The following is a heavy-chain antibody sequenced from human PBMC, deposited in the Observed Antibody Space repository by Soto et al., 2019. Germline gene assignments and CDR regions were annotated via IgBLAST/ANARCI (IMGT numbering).Heavy chain of an antibody. V-gene: IGHV1-18*01. J-gene: IGHJ4*02. CDR3: TRGGQLFAGNYFDY. D-gene: IGHD3-10*02. CDR1: GYTFTSYG. CDR2: ISNYNGDT. Sequence: QVQLVQAGAEVKKPGASVKVSCKASGYTFTSYGISWVRQAPGQGLEWMGWISNYNGDTNYAQKLQGRVTMTTDTYTSPGYMELRSLKSDDTAVYYCTRGGQLFAGNYFDYWGQGTLVTVSS.